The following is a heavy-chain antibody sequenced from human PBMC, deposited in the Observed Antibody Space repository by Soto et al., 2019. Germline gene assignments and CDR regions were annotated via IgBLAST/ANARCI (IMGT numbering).Heavy chain of an antibody. V-gene: IGHV3-11*01. Sequence: GGSLRLSCAASGFTFSDYFMTWIRQAPGKGLEWVSYIGSSGSTIYYADSVKGRFTISRDNAKNSLYLQMNSLRGEDTAVYYCAKSSPGPLVVVPAAIQSPNGAFDIRGQGTMVTVSS. CDR1: GFTFSDYF. D-gene: IGHD2-2*02. CDR3: AKSSPGPLVVVPAAIQSPNGAFDI. J-gene: IGHJ3*02. CDR2: IGSSGSTI.